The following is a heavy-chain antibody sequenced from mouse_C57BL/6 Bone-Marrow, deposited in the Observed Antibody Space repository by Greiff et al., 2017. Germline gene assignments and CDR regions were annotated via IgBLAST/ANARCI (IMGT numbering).Heavy chain of an antibody. CDR2: IHPNSGST. Sequence: QVQLQQPGAELVKPGASVKLSCKASGYTFTSYWMHWVKQRPGQGLEWIGMIHPNSGSTNYNEKFKSKATLTVDKSSSTAYMPLSSLTSEDSAVYYCARELLRSWYFDYWGQGTTLTVSS. V-gene: IGHV1-64*01. J-gene: IGHJ2*01. CDR1: GYTFTSYW. D-gene: IGHD1-1*01. CDR3: ARELLRSWYFDY.